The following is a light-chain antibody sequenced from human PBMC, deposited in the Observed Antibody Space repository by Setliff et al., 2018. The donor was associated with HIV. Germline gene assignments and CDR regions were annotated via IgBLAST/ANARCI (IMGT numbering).Light chain of an antibody. CDR2: EVT. CDR3: SSYTNSNSYV. CDR1: SSDVGGYNY. V-gene: IGLV2-14*01. Sequence: SALAQPASVSGSPGQSITMSCTGTSSDVGGYNYVSWYQHHPGKAPKLMIYEVTNRPSGVSSRFSGSKSGNTASLTIFGLQAEDEADYYCSSYTNSNSYVFGTGTKVT. J-gene: IGLJ1*01.